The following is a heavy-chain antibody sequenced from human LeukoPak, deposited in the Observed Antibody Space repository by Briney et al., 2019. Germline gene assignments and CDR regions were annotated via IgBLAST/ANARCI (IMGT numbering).Heavy chain of an antibody. CDR1: GGSISGYY. V-gene: IGHV4-59*01. CDR3: ARVKYYYDSRGPYYYYYGMDV. D-gene: IGHD3-22*01. CDR2: IYYSGST. J-gene: IGHJ6*02. Sequence: PSETLSPTCTVSGGSISGYYWTWIRQPPGKGLEWIGYIYYSGSTNYNPSLKSRVTTSVDTSKNQFSLKLSSVTAADTAVYYCARVKYYYDSRGPYYYYYGMDVWGQGTTVTVSS.